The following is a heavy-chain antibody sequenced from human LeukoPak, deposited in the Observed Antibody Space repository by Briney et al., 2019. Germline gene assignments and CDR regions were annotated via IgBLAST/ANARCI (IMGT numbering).Heavy chain of an antibody. Sequence: SETLSLTCTVSGDSISSNYWSWIRQPPGKGLEWIGYIYYSGSTNYNPSLKSRVTISVDTSKNQFSLKLSSVTAADTAVYYCARELSFDLWGRGTLVTVSS. V-gene: IGHV4-59*01. D-gene: IGHD2-15*01. CDR1: GDSISSNY. CDR2: IYYSGST. CDR3: ARELSFDL. J-gene: IGHJ2*01.